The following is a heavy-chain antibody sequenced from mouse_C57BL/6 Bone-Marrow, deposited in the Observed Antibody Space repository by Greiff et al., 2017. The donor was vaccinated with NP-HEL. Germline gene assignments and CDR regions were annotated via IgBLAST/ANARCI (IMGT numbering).Heavy chain of an antibody. J-gene: IGHJ1*03. CDR2: IDPNSGGT. CDR3: ARSRDYYGSIGYFDV. V-gene: IGHV1-72*01. CDR1: GYTFTSYW. D-gene: IGHD1-1*01. Sequence: QVQLQQPGAKQVKPGASVKLSCEAAGYTFTSYWMNWEKQRPGRGLEWIGRIDPNSGGTKYNEKFKSKATLTVDKPSSTAYMQLSSLTSEDSAVYYCARSRDYYGSIGYFDVWGTGTTVTVSS.